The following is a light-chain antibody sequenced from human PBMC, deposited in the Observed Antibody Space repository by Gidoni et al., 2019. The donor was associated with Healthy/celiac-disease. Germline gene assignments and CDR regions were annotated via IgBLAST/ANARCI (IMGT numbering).Light chain of an antibody. CDR2: EVS. CDR1: SSDVGGYNS. Sequence: QSALTQPPSASGSPGQSVTISCTGTSSDVGGYNSVSWYQHHPGKAPKLMIYEVSKRPSGVPDRFSGSKSGNTASLTVSGLQAEDEAHYYCSSYAGSNDLVFGGGTKLTVL. V-gene: IGLV2-8*01. CDR3: SSYAGSNDLV. J-gene: IGLJ3*02.